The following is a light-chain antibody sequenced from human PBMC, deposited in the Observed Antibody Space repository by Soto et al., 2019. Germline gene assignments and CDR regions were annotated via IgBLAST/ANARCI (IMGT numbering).Light chain of an antibody. CDR1: QSLLHRNGYNY. Sequence: DIVLTQSPLSLPVTPGEPASISCRARQSLLHRNGYNYLDWYLQKPGQSPQLLIYLGSNRASGVPDRFSGSGSGTDFTLKISRVEAEDVGIYYCMQALQTTISFGGGTKV. J-gene: IGKJ4*01. CDR3: MQALQTTIS. CDR2: LGS. V-gene: IGKV2-28*01.